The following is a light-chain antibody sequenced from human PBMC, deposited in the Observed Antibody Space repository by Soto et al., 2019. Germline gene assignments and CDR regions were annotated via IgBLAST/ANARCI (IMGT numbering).Light chain of an antibody. Sequence: QSALTQPASVSGSPGQSITISCTGTSSDVGGYTYVSWYQQLPGKAPKLMIYDISNRPSGVSNRFSGSKSGNTASLTISGLQAEDEADYYCSSSTTSNTYVFGTGTKLTVL. J-gene: IGLJ1*01. CDR1: SSDVGGYTY. V-gene: IGLV2-14*03. CDR2: DIS. CDR3: SSSTTSNTYV.